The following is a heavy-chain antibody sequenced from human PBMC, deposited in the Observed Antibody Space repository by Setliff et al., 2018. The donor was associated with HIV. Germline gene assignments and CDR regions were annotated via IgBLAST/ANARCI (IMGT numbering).Heavy chain of an antibody. J-gene: IGHJ3*02. CDR2: ISYDGSNK. CDR3: ARSKGHLYYDDDTGYVLRAFDI. V-gene: IGHV3-30*04. CDR1: GFTFSSYA. D-gene: IGHD3-22*01. Sequence: GGSLRLSCAASGFTFSSYAMHWVRQAPGKGLEWVAVISYDGSNKYYADSVKGRLTISRDNSMNTLYLQMNSLRAEDTAVYCCARSKGHLYYDDDTGYVLRAFDIWGQGTMVTVSS.